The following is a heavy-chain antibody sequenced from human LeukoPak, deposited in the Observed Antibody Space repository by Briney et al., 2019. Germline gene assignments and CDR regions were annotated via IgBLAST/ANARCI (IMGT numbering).Heavy chain of an antibody. J-gene: IGHJ4*02. D-gene: IGHD2-2*01. CDR1: GSTLSNYW. CDR3: ARDFPTITSWYYFDS. CDR2: IKLDGSEK. V-gene: IGHV3-7*03. Sequence: GGSLRLSCAASGSTLSNYWMTWVRQAPGKGLEWVANIKLDGSEKYYVDSVKGRFTISRDSAKNSLYLQMNSLRAEDTAVYYCARDFPTITSWYYFDSWGQGALVVVSS.